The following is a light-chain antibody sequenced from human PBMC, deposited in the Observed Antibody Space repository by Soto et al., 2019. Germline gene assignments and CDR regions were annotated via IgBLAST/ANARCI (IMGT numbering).Light chain of an antibody. V-gene: IGKV3-11*01. CDR3: HQRSKWPQT. CDR1: RTVDSY. J-gene: IGKJ1*01. Sequence: DIVLTQSPATLSLSPGDRATLSCRASRTVDSYLAWNQQKPGQAPRLLIFDASKRATGIPPRFSGSGSGTDFTLTNISLEPEVFAIYYCHQRSKWPQTFGLGTKVEMK. CDR2: DAS.